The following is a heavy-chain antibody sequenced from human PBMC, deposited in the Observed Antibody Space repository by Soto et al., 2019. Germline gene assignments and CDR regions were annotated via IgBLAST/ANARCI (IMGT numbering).Heavy chain of an antibody. D-gene: IGHD6-13*01. CDR2: IYPGDSDT. V-gene: IGHV5-51*01. CDR1: GYSFTSYW. CDR3: ARHVYSSSWYYYYGMDV. Sequence: GESLKISCKGSGYSFTSYWIGWVRQMPGKGLEWMGIIYPGDSDTRYSPSFQGQVTISADKSISTAYLQWSSLKASDTAMYYCARHVYSSSWYYYYGMDVWGQGTTVTV. J-gene: IGHJ6*02.